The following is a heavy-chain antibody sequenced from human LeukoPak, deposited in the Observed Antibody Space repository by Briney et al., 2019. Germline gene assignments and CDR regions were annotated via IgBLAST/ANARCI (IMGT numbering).Heavy chain of an antibody. CDR1: GFTFSSDW. CDR2: IKQDGSEK. D-gene: IGHD6-13*01. V-gene: IGHV3-7*01. CDR3: ARVPVYSSSWYVFDY. J-gene: IGHJ4*02. Sequence: PGGSLRLSCAASGFTFSSDWKSWVRQAPGKGLEWVANIKQDGSEKYYVDSVKGRFTISRDNAKNSLYLQMNSLRAEDTAVYYCARVPVYSSSWYVFDYWGQGTLVTVSS.